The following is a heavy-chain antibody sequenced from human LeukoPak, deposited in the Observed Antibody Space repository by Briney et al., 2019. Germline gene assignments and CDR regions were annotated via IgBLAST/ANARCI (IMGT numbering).Heavy chain of an antibody. CDR3: ARDGRYDYVWGSYTERYFDY. Sequence: GGSLRLSCAASGFTFSSYSMNWVRQAPGKGLEWVSSISSSSSYIYYADPVKGRFTISRDNAKNSLYLQMNSLRAEDTAVYYCARDGRYDYVWGSYTERYFDYWGQGTLVTVSS. D-gene: IGHD3-16*01. CDR1: GFTFSSYS. J-gene: IGHJ4*02. V-gene: IGHV3-21*01. CDR2: ISSSSSYI.